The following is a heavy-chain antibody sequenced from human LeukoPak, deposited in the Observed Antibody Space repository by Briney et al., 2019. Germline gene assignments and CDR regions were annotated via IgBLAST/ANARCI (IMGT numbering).Heavy chain of an antibody. D-gene: IGHD1-26*01. CDR1: GGSISSYY. CDR2: IYYSGST. V-gene: IGHV4-59*01. J-gene: IGHJ4*02. Sequence: SETLSLTCTVSGGSISSYYWSWIRQPPGKGLEWIGYIYYSGSTNYNPSLKSRVTISVDTSKHQFSPKLSSVTAADTAVYYCARVWGDPTGRGFDYWGQGTLVTVSS. CDR3: ARVWGDPTGRGFDY.